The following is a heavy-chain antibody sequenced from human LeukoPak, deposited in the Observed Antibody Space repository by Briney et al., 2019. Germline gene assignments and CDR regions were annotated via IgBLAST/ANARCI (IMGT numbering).Heavy chain of an antibody. Sequence: SETLSLTCAVYGGSFSGYYWSWIRQPPGKGLEWIGEINHSGSTNYNPSLKSRVTISVDTSKNQFSLKLSSVTAADTAVYYCARERFGESSFEYWGQGTLVTVSS. CDR1: GGSFSGYY. CDR2: INHSGST. D-gene: IGHD3-10*01. J-gene: IGHJ4*02. V-gene: IGHV4-34*01. CDR3: ARERFGESSFEY.